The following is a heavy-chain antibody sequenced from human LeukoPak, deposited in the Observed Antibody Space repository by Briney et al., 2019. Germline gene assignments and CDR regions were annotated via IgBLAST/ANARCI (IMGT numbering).Heavy chain of an antibody. CDR2: IKQDETEK. CDR3: AREALYSSGWYRTGLYYYGMDV. Sequence: GGSLRLSCTASGFTFSNFWMGWVRQAPGKGLEWVANIKQDETEKFYLGSVKGRFTISRDNAKNSLYLQMNSLRAEDTAVYYCAREALYSSGWYRTGLYYYGMDVWGQGTTVTVSS. CDR1: GFTFSNFW. D-gene: IGHD6-19*01. V-gene: IGHV3-7*03. J-gene: IGHJ6*02.